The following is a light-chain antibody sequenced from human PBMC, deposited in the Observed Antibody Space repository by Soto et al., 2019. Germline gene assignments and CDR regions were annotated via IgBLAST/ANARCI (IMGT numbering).Light chain of an antibody. Sequence: QSVLTQPPSASGTPGQRVSISCSGSSSNIGSNYVYWFQQLPGTAPKLLMYRNNKRPSGVPDRFSGSKSGTSASLAISGLRSEDEADYHCAAWDDSLSGFYVFGTGTKVTVL. CDR1: SSNIGSNY. V-gene: IGLV1-47*01. CDR2: RNN. J-gene: IGLJ1*01. CDR3: AAWDDSLSGFYV.